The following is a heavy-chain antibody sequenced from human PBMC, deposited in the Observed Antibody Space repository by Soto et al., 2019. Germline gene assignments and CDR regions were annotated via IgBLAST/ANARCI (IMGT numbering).Heavy chain of an antibody. CDR3: ARDQDYYDSSGYYYGGDIEY. D-gene: IGHD3-22*01. CDR1: GFTFSSYW. CDR2: INRDGSST. V-gene: IGHV3-74*01. J-gene: IGHJ4*02. Sequence: PGGALRLSCAASGFTFSSYWMHWVRQAPGKWLVWASRINRDGSSTSYADSVKGRFTISRDNAKNTLYLQMNRLRAEATAVYYCARDQDYYDSSGYYYGGDIEYWGQGTLVTVS.